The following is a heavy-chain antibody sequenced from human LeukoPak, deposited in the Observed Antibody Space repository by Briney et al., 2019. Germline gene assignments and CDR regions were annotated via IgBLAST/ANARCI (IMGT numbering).Heavy chain of an antibody. J-gene: IGHJ4*02. CDR2: INSNSGDT. CDR1: GYTFSGYY. D-gene: IGHD2-21*02. V-gene: IGHV1-2*06. Sequence: ASVKVSCKASGYTFSGYYMHWVRQAPGQGLEWMGRINSNSGDTNYALKFQGRVTTTRDTSISTGYMELSRLRSDDTAVYYCARTPGVVTATGEFDYWGQGTLVTVSS. CDR3: ARTPGVVTATGEFDY.